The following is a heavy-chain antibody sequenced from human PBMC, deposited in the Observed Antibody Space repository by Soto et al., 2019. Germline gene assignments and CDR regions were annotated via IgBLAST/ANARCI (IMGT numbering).Heavy chain of an antibody. D-gene: IGHD5-12*01. CDR2: IYYSGST. CDR3: ARGRDSGYEGYYYYMDV. Sequence: SETLSLTCTVSGGSISSYYWSWIRQPPWKGLEWIGYIYYSGSTNYNPSLKSRVTISVDTSKNQFSLKLSSVTAADTAVYYCARGRDSGYEGYYYYMDVWGKGTTVTV. CDR1: GGSISSYY. J-gene: IGHJ6*03. V-gene: IGHV4-59*01.